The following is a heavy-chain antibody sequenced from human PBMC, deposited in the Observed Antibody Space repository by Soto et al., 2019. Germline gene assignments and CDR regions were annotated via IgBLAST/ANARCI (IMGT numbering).Heavy chain of an antibody. Sequence: QLQLQESGPGLVKPSETLSLTCTVSGGSISSSSYYWGWIRQPPGKGLEWIGSIYYSGSTYYNPSLKSRVTISVDTSKNQFSLKLSSVTAADTAVYYCARPYSSGWPSGAFDIWGQGTMVTVSS. J-gene: IGHJ3*02. CDR1: GGSISSSSYY. V-gene: IGHV4-39*01. CDR2: IYYSGST. D-gene: IGHD6-19*01. CDR3: ARPYSSGWPSGAFDI.